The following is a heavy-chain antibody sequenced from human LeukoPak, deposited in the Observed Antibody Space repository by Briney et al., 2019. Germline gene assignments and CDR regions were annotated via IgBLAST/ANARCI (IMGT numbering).Heavy chain of an antibody. J-gene: IGHJ6*03. CDR1: GFTFSSYA. D-gene: IGHD2-2*01. CDR3: AKDRSSKHYYYYYYMDV. Sequence: PGGSLRLSCAASGFTFSSYAMSWVRQAPGKGREGVSAISGSGGSTHYADSVKGRFTISRDNSKNTLYLQMNILRAEDTAVYSCAKDRSSKHYYYYYYMDVWGKGPTVTVS. V-gene: IGHV3-23*01. CDR2: ISGSGGST.